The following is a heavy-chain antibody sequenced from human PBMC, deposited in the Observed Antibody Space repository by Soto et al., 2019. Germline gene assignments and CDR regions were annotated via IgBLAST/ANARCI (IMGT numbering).Heavy chain of an antibody. CDR1: GFTFSSYA. CDR2: ISGSGDST. CDR3: AKRTSGWYFDY. V-gene: IGHV3-23*01. D-gene: IGHD6-19*01. Sequence: EVQLLESGGGLVQPGGSLRLSCAASGFTFSSYAMSWVRQATGKGLEWVSVISGSGDSTYYADSVKGRFTISRDNSKNTLYLQMNSLRAEDTAVYYCAKRTSGWYFDYWGQGTLVTVSS. J-gene: IGHJ4*02.